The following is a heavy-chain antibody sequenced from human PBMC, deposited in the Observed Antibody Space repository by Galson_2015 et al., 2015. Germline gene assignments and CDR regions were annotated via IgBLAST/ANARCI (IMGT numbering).Heavy chain of an antibody. Sequence: TLSLTCTVSGGSISSGGYYWGWIRQHPGKGLEWIGYIYYSGSTYYNPSLKSRVTISVDTSKNQFSLKLSSVTAADTAVYYCARDRAVYYDSSGNTYDAFDIWGQGTMVTVSS. V-gene: IGHV4-31*03. CDR3: ARDRAVYYDSSGNTYDAFDI. J-gene: IGHJ3*02. D-gene: IGHD3-22*01. CDR1: GGSISSGGYY. CDR2: IYYSGST.